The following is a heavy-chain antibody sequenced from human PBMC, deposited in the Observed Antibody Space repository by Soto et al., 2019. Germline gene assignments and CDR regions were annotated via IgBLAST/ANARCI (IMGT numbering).Heavy chain of an antibody. V-gene: IGHV4-59*01. CDR1: GGSISDYY. CDR2: LYYSGST. D-gene: IGHD3-10*01. CDR3: VWGYYMDV. J-gene: IGHJ6*03. Sequence: SETLSLTCTVSGGSISDYYWSWIRQPPGKGLEWIGYLYYSGSTNYNPSLKSRVTISVDTSKKQFSLKLSSVTAADTAVYSCVWGYYMDVWGQGTSVTVSS.